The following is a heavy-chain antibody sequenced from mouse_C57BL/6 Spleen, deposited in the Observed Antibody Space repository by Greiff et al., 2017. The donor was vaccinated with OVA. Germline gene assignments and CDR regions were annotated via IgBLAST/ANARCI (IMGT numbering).Heavy chain of an antibody. CDR1: GYTFTSYW. V-gene: IGHV1-7*01. CDR2: INPSSGYT. Sequence: QVQLQQSGAELAKPGASVKLSCKASGYTFTSYWMHWVKQRPGQGLEWIGYINPSSGYTKYNQKFKDKATLTADKSSSTAYMQLSSLTYEDSAVYYCARDYYGNSGGFDYWGQGTTLTVSS. J-gene: IGHJ2*01. CDR3: ARDYYGNSGGFDY. D-gene: IGHD2-1*01.